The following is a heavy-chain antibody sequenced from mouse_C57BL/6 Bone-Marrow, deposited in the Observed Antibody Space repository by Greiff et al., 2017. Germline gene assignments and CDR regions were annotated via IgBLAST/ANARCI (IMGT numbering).Heavy chain of an antibody. V-gene: IGHV5-16*01. Sequence: EVMLVESEGGLVQPGSSMKFSCTASGFNFRDYYMDWVRQVPETGLEWVANINYDGSSTYYLDSLKSRFIISRDNAKNILYLQISSLKSEDTATYYCARVYSNSFDYWGQGTTLTVSS. CDR3: ARVYSNSFDY. D-gene: IGHD2-5*01. J-gene: IGHJ2*01. CDR2: INYDGSST. CDR1: GFNFRDYY.